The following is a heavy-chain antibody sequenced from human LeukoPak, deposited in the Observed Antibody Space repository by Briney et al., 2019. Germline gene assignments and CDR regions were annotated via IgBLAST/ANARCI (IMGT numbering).Heavy chain of an antibody. V-gene: IGHV3-74*01. CDR3: ARGSGGLDAFDI. J-gene: IGHJ3*02. Sequence: GGSLKLSCAASGFTFSSYWMHWVRQAPGKGLVWVSRINSDASTANYADSVKGRFTISRENAKNSLYLQMNSLRAGDTAVYYCARGSGGLDAFDIWGQGTMVTVSP. D-gene: IGHD3-10*01. CDR1: GFTFSSYW. CDR2: INSDASTA.